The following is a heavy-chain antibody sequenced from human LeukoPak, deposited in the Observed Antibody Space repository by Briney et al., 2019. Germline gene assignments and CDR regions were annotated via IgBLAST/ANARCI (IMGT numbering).Heavy chain of an antibody. CDR3: ARGGYSGYFDY. CDR1: GGSISSYY. J-gene: IGHJ4*02. D-gene: IGHD5-12*01. V-gene: IGHV4-59*01. Sequence: SETLSLTCTVSGGSISSYYWSWIRQPPGKGLEWIGYIYYSGSTNYNPSLTSRVTISVDTSKNQFSLKLSSVTAADTAVYYCARGGYSGYFDYWGQGTLVTVSS. CDR2: IYYSGST.